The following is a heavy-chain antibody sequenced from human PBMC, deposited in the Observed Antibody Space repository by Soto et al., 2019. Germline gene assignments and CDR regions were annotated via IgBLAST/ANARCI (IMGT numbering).Heavy chain of an antibody. CDR1: GFTFSSYW. D-gene: IGHD2-21*01. CDR3: ARGYCGGECYHIDAFDT. Sequence: EVQLVESGGGLVQPGGSLRLSCAASGFTFSSYWMSWVRQAPGKGLEWVANIKQDGSEKYYVDSVKGRFTISRDNAKNSLYLQMNRLRAQDTAVYYCARGYCGGECYHIDAFDTWGQGTMVTVSS. CDR2: IKQDGSEK. J-gene: IGHJ3*02. V-gene: IGHV3-7*01.